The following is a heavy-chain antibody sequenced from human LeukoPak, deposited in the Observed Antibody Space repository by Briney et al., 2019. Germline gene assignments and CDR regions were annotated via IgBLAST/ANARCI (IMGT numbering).Heavy chain of an antibody. Sequence: PGGSLRLSCAASGFTFSSYSMNWVRQAPGKGLEWVSSISSSSSYIYYADSVKGRFTISRDNAKNSLYLQMNSLRAEDTAVYYCARDIPNYSSSSGLDYWGQGTLVTVSS. CDR2: ISSSSSYI. V-gene: IGHV3-21*01. CDR1: GFTFSSYS. J-gene: IGHJ4*02. CDR3: ARDIPNYSSSSGLDY. D-gene: IGHD6-6*01.